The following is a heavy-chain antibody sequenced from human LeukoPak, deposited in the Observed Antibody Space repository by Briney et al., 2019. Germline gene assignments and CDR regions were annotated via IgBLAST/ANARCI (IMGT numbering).Heavy chain of an antibody. CDR2: ITANGDST. D-gene: IGHD2-21*02. Sequence: PGGSLRLSCAASGFSFAYYAMHWVRQAPGKGLEWVSLITANGDSTYYADSVKGRSTISRDNSKNSLSLQMNSLRTEDTALYYCAKDIEAGTAGFSFDYWGQGTLVAVSS. J-gene: IGHJ4*02. V-gene: IGHV3-43*02. CDR1: GFSFAYYA. CDR3: AKDIEAGTAGFSFDY.